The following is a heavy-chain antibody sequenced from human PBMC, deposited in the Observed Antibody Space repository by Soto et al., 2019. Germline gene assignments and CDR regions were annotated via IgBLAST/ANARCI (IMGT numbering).Heavy chain of an antibody. CDR3: ARGDGDSLAY. CDR2: INAYVGET. Sequence: QVQLVQSGAEVKKPGASVKVSCKASGYSFTHYGITWVRQAPGQGLEWTGWINAYVGETKSAQKYEGRVTVTMDTSTNTAYLELRSLRSDDTAVYYCARGDGDSLAYWGQGNLVRVSA. V-gene: IGHV1-18*01. CDR1: GYSFTHYG. J-gene: IGHJ4*02. D-gene: IGHD5-18*01.